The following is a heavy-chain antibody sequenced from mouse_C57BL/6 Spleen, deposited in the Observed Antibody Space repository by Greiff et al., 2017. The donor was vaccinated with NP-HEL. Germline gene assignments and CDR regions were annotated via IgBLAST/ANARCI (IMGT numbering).Heavy chain of an antibody. J-gene: IGHJ2*01. D-gene: IGHD1-1*01. CDR3: ARYYGSSYGYYFDY. Sequence: QVQLQQPGAELVRPGSSVKLSCKASGYTFTSYWMHWVKQRPIQGLEWIGNIDPSDSETHYNQKFKDKATLTVDKSSSTAYMQLSSLTSEVSAVYYCARYYGSSYGYYFDYWGQGTTLTVSS. CDR2: IDPSDSET. V-gene: IGHV1-52*01. CDR1: GYTFTSYW.